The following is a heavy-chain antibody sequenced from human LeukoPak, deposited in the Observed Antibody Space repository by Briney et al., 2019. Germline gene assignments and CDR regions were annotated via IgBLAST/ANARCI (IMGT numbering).Heavy chain of an antibody. V-gene: IGHV4-30-2*01. CDR2: TYHSGST. J-gene: IGHJ4*02. D-gene: IGHD5-18*01. Sequence: PSETLSLTCAVSGGSINSGGYSWSWIRQPPGKGLEWMGYTYHSGSTYYSPSLKSRVTMSVDRSKNHFSLKLNSVTAADTAVYYCARGYGTFDFWGQGILVTVSS. CDR1: GGSINSGGYS. CDR3: ARGYGTFDF.